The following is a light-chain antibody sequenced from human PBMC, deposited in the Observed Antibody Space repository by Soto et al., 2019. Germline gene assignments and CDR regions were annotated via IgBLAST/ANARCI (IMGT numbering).Light chain of an antibody. CDR2: DAS. V-gene: IGKV3-15*01. CDR1: QSVNSN. CDR3: QQYNFWPPLT. J-gene: IGKJ4*01. Sequence: EIVMTQSPATLSVSPGERATLSCRASQSVNSNLAWYRQKPGQAPRLLISDASTRATGVPARFSGSGSGTEFXLXXXXXQSEDSGIYYCQQYNFWPPLTFGGGTKVEIK.